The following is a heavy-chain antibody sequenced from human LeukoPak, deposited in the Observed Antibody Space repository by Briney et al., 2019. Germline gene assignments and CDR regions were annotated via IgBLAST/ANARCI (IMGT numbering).Heavy chain of an antibody. CDR3: ARDRLWFGELFDDYFDY. CDR2: IYHSGST. Sequence: SETLSLTCTVSGGSISTYYWNWIRQPPGKGLEWIGYIYHSGSTNYNPSLKSRVTISVDTSKNQFSLKLSSVTAADTAVYYCARDRLWFGELFDDYFDYWGQGTLVTVSS. V-gene: IGHV4-59*12. D-gene: IGHD3-10*01. J-gene: IGHJ4*02. CDR1: GGSISTYY.